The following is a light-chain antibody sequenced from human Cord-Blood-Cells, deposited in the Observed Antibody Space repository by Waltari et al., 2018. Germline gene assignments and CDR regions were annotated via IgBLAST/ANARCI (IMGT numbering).Light chain of an antibody. CDR1: ALPKKY. V-gene: IGLV3-10*01. Sequence: SYELTQPPSVSVSPGQTARLPCSGAALPKKYPYWYQQKSGQAPVLVIYEDSKRPSGIPERFSGSSSGTMATLTISGAQVEDEADYYCYSTDSSGNHRVFGGGTKLTVL. J-gene: IGLJ3*02. CDR2: EDS. CDR3: YSTDSSGNHRV.